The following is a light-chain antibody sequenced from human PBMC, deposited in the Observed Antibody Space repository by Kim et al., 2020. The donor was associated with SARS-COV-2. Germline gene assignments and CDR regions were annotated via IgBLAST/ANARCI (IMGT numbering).Light chain of an antibody. CDR2: AAS. CDR1: QSISRY. Sequence: ASVGDRVTITCRASQSISRYLNWFQQKPGKAPNLLIYAASSLQSGVPSRFSGSGSGTDFALTISSLQPEDFATYYCQQSYSSPPTFGGGAKVDIK. CDR3: QQSYSSPPT. V-gene: IGKV1-39*01. J-gene: IGKJ4*01.